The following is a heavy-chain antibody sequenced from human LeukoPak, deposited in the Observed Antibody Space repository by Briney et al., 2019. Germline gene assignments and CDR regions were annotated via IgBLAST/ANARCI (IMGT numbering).Heavy chain of an antibody. CDR1: GFTFSSYE. J-gene: IGHJ4*02. V-gene: IGHV3-21*01. D-gene: IGHD2-2*01. CDR2: ISSSSSYI. Sequence: RGSLRLSCAASGFTFSSYEMNWVRQAPGKGLEWVSSISSSSSYIYYADSVKGRFTISRDNAKNSLYLQMNSLRAEDTAVYYCAREGGVVVVPAAIDYWGQGTLVTVSS. CDR3: AREGGVVVVPAAIDY.